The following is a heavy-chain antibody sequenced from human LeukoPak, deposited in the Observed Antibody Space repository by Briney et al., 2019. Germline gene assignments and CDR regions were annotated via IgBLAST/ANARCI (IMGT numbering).Heavy chain of an antibody. D-gene: IGHD6-13*01. V-gene: IGHV3-30*04. CDR3: ARGGRYSSSWYLGPYYYYMDV. J-gene: IGHJ6*03. Sequence: GGSLRLSCAASGFTFNSYAMHWVRQAPGKGLEWVAVISFDGSNKYDADSVKGRFTISRDNSKNTLYLQMDSLRTEDTAVYYCARGGRYSSSWYLGPYYYYMDVWGKGTTVTVSS. CDR1: GFTFNSYA. CDR2: ISFDGSNK.